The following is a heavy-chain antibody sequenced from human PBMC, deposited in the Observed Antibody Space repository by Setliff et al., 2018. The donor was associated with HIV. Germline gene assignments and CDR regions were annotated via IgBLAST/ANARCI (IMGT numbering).Heavy chain of an antibody. CDR3: ARVKGCTSTSCYNYYYVDV. Sequence: PSETLSLTCTVSGGSISSGSYYWSWIRQPAGKGLEWIGRIYTSGSTNYNPSLKSRVTISVDTSKNQFSLKLSSVTAADTAVYYCARVKGCTSTSCYNYYYVDVWGKGTTVTVSS. D-gene: IGHD2-2*02. CDR2: IYTSGST. CDR1: GGSISSGSYY. V-gene: IGHV4-61*02. J-gene: IGHJ6*03.